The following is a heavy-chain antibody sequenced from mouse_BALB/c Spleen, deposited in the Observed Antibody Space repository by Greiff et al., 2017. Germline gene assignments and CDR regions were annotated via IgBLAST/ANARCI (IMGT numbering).Heavy chain of an antibody. CDR3: ARSGSFWGRDWYFDV. D-gene: IGHD3-1*01. V-gene: IGHV1-4*02. CDR1: GYTFTSYT. CDR2: INPSSGYT. Sequence: VKLQESAAELARPGASVKMSCKASGYTFTSYTMHWVKQRPGQGLEWIGYINPSSGYTEYNQKFKDKTTLTADKSSSTAYMQLSSLTSEDSAVYYCARSGSFWGRDWYFDVWGAGTTVTVSS. J-gene: IGHJ1*01.